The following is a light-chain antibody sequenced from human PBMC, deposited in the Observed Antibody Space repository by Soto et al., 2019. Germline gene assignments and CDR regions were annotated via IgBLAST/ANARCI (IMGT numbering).Light chain of an antibody. CDR3: QQRSNWPRT. CDR1: QSVSSN. CDR2: DAS. J-gene: IGKJ1*01. V-gene: IGKV3-11*01. Sequence: EIAMTQSPATLSVSPGERATLSCRASQSVSSNLAWYQQKPGQAPRLLIYDASNRATGIPARFSGSGSGTDFTLTISSLEPGDFAVYYCQQRSNWPRTFGQGTKVDIK.